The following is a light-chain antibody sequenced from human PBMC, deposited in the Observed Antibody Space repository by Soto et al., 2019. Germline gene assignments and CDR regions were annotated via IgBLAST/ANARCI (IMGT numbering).Light chain of an antibody. CDR3: NSYTNSSAVV. Sequence: QSALTQPRSVSWSPGQSVTISCTGTSSDFGGYNYVSWYQHHPGKAPKLMIYDVSERPSGVPDRFSGSKSGNTASLTISGLQAEDEADYYCNSYTNSSAVVFGGGTKVTVL. CDR2: DVS. CDR1: SSDFGGYNY. J-gene: IGLJ2*01. V-gene: IGLV2-11*01.